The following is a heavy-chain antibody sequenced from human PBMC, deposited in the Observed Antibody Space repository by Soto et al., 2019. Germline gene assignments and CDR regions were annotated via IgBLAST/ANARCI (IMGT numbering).Heavy chain of an antibody. Sequence: SLRLSCAASGFTFSSYAMGWVRQAPGKGLEWVSAISGSGGSTYYADSVKGRFTISRDNSKNTLYLQMNSLRAEDTAVYYCAKAQHRYYDFWSGYLPYYYYGMDVWGQGTTVTVSS. CDR2: ISGSGGST. CDR1: GFTFSSYA. D-gene: IGHD3-3*01. V-gene: IGHV3-23*01. J-gene: IGHJ6*02. CDR3: AKAQHRYYDFWSGYLPYYYYGMDV.